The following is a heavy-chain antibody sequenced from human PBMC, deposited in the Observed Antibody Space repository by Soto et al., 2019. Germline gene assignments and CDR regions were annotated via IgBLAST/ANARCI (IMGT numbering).Heavy chain of an antibody. Sequence: EVQLLESGGGLVQPGGSLRLSCAASGFTFSSYAMSWVRQAPGKGLEWVAAISGSGGSTYYADSVKGRFTISRDNSKNTLYLQMNSLRAEDTAVYYCAKDHVVAAADYYYYYGMDVWGQGTTVTGSS. D-gene: IGHD6-13*01. CDR1: GFTFSSYA. CDR2: ISGSGGST. J-gene: IGHJ6*02. CDR3: AKDHVVAAADYYYYYGMDV. V-gene: IGHV3-23*01.